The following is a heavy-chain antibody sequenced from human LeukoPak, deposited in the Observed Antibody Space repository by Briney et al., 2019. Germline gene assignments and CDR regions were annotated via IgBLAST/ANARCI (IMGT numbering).Heavy chain of an antibody. Sequence: GGSLRLSCAASGFTFNSYAMTWVRQAPGKGLEWVAVISYDGSNKYYADSVKGRFTISRDNSKNTLYLQMNSLRAEDTAVYYCAKDQNTMVRGVPYYYYGMDVWGQGTTVTVSS. D-gene: IGHD3-10*01. V-gene: IGHV3-30*18. J-gene: IGHJ6*02. CDR1: GFTFNSYA. CDR2: ISYDGSNK. CDR3: AKDQNTMVRGVPYYYYGMDV.